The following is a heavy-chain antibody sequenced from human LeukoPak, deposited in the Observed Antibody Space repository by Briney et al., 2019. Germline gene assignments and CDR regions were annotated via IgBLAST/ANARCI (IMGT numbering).Heavy chain of an antibody. CDR2: ISASGLST. V-gene: IGHV3-48*03. D-gene: IGHD5-18*01. CDR3: ASSLNTVIISPYYFDL. CDR1: GFTFSSYE. Sequence: PGGSLRLSCAASGFTFSSYEMNWVRQAPGQGLEWISYISASGLSTYYADSVKGRFTISRDNAKSSLSLYMNFLRADDTAVYYCASSLNTVIISPYYFDLWGQGTLVTVSS. J-gene: IGHJ4*02.